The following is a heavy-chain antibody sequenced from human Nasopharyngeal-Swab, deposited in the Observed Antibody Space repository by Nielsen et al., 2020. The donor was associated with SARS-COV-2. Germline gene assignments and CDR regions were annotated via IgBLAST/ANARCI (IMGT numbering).Heavy chain of an antibody. CDR2: INHSGST. V-gene: IGHV4-34*01. Sequence: WIRQPPGKGLEWIGEINHSGSTNYNPPLKSRVTISVDTSKNQFSLKLSSVTAADTAVYYSARGSVTGGDGMDVWGQGTTVTVSS. J-gene: IGHJ6*02. CDR3: ARGSVTGGDGMDV. D-gene: IGHD4-17*01.